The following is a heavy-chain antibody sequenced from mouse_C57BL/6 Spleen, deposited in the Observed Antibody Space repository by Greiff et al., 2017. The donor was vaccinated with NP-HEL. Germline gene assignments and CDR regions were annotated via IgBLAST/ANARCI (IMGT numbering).Heavy chain of an antibody. CDR3: ARPYGSSYPYFDD. CDR1: GYTFTSYW. V-gene: IGHV1-61*01. J-gene: IGHJ2*01. Sequence: QVQLQQPGAELVRPGSSVKLSCKASGYTFTSYWMDWVKQRPGQGLEWIGNIYPSDSETHYNQKFKDKATLTVDKSSSTAYMQLSSLTSEDSAVYYCARPYGSSYPYFDDWGQGTTLTVSS. D-gene: IGHD1-1*01. CDR2: IYPSDSET.